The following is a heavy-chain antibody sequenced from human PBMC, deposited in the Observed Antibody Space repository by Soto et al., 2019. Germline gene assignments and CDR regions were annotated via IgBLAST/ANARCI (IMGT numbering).Heavy chain of an antibody. Sequence: GGSLRLSCAASGFSVSSKDMSWVRQAPGKGLEWVSVIYSGGSTYYADSVKGRFTISRDNSKNTLYLQMNSLRAEDTAVYYCARESTIGYHFDYWGQGTLLTVSS. V-gene: IGHV3-66*01. D-gene: IGHD5-12*01. J-gene: IGHJ4*02. CDR2: IYSGGST. CDR3: ARESTIGYHFDY. CDR1: GFSVSSKD.